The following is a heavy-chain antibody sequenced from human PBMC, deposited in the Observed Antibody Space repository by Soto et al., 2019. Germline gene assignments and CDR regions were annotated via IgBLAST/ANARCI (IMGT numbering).Heavy chain of an antibody. CDR2: INHSGTV. V-gene: IGHV4-34*01. J-gene: IGHJ4*02. CDR1: GGAFNGYY. CDR3: ARAGAALVRGSIGGFDY. D-gene: IGHD3-10*01. Sequence: QVHLQQWGAGLLKPSETLSLTCAVNGGAFNGYYWTWIRQSPGKGLQWIGEINHSGTVDYNPSLKSRVTFSIDTSKKQFSLTLPSVTGADTAVYYCARAGAALVRGSIGGFDYWGQGTLVTVSS.